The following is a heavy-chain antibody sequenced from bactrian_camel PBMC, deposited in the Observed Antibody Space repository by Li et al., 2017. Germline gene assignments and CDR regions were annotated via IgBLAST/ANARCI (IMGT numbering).Heavy chain of an antibody. CDR1: GFTFSSTA. V-gene: IGHV3S9*01. CDR2: VSIDHIT. Sequence: QLVESGGGLVQPGGSLTLSCAASGFTFSSTAMAWVRQAPGKGLEWVSAVSIDHITYYADSVKGRFTISRDNAKNTLYLQFDSLKTEDTAMYYCAPRRGGSWYNYWGQGTQVTVS. J-gene: IGHJ4*01. CDR3: APRRGGSWYNY. D-gene: IGHD6*01.